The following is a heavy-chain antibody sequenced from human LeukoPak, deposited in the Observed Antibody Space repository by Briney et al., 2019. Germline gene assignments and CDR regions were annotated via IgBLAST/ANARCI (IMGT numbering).Heavy chain of an antibody. V-gene: IGHV4-38-2*02. Sequence: SETLSLTCTVSGYSISSNYYWGWIRQPPGKGLERIGSIYHSGSTFYNPSLKSRVTISVDTSKNQFSLKLSSVTAADTAVFYCARGAYSDFWSDYKDYFAYWGQGTLVTVSS. CDR1: GYSISSNYY. CDR2: IYHSGST. D-gene: IGHD3-3*01. CDR3: ARGAYSDFWSDYKDYFAY. J-gene: IGHJ4*02.